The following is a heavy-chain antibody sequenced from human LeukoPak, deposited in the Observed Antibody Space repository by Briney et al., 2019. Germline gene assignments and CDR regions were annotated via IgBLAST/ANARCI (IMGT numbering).Heavy chain of an antibody. D-gene: IGHD2-15*01. CDR1: GFTFSSYA. V-gene: IGHV3-30*01. Sequence: PGGSLRLSCAASGFTFSSYAMHWVRQAPGKGLEWVAVISFDGSNKYYADSVKGRFTISRDNSKNTLYLQMNSLRAEDTAVYHCYSKSNPSNWFDPWDQGTLVTVSS. CDR3: YSKSNPSNWFDP. J-gene: IGHJ5*02. CDR2: ISFDGSNK.